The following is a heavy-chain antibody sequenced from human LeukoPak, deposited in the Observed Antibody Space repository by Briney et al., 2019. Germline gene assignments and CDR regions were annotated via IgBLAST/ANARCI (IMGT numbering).Heavy chain of an antibody. CDR1: GGSISSYY. D-gene: IGHD3-22*01. CDR2: IYTSGST. CDR3: ARDKYYHDSSGYLRFDY. V-gene: IGHV4-4*07. Sequence: RPSETLSLTCTVSGGSISSYYWSWIRQPAGKGLEWIGRIYTSGSTNYNPSLKSRVTMSVDTSKNQFSLKLSSVTAADTAVYYCARDKYYHDSSGYLRFDYWGQGTLVTVPS. J-gene: IGHJ4*02.